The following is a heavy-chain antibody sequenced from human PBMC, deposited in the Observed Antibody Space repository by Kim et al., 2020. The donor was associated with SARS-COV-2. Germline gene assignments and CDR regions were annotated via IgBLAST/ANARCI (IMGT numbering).Heavy chain of an antibody. J-gene: IGHJ4*02. CDR3: ARGYCGAATCYTGGTIFDY. Sequence: GGSLRLSCAASGFTFSTYGMHWVRQAPGKGLEWVATLWYDGSNKYYPDSVKGRFTVSRDNSKNTLYLQVNSLRAEDTAVYYCARGYCGAATCYTGGTIFDYGGRETLVTVSS. D-gene: IGHD2-2*02. V-gene: IGHV3-33*01. CDR1: GFTFSTYG. CDR2: LWYDGSNK.